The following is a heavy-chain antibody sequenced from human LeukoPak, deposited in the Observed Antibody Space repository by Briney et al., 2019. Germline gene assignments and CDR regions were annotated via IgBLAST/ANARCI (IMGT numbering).Heavy chain of an antibody. D-gene: IGHD7-27*01. CDR2: INSDESRT. V-gene: IGHV3-74*01. J-gene: IGHJ4*02. CDR1: GFTFSRYW. Sequence: QPGGSLRLSCAASGFTFSRYWMHWVRQPPGKGLVWVSRINSDESRTTYADSVKGRFTISRDNAKNTLYLQVNSLRADDTAVYFCSGDPGDYWGQGTLVSVSS. CDR3: SGDPGDY.